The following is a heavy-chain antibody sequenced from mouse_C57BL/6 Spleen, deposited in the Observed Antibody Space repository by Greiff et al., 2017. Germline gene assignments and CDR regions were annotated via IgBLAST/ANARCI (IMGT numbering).Heavy chain of an antibody. CDR1: GYSITSGYD. Sequence: EVMLVESGPGMVKPSQSLSLTCTVTGYSITSGYDWHWIRHFPGNKLEWMGYISYSGSTNYNPSLKSRISITHDTSKNHFFLKLNSVTTEDTATYYCARGGGPYYFDYWGQGTTRTVSS. J-gene: IGHJ2*01. D-gene: IGHD1-1*02. CDR3: ARGGGPYYFDY. CDR2: ISYSGST. V-gene: IGHV3-1*01.